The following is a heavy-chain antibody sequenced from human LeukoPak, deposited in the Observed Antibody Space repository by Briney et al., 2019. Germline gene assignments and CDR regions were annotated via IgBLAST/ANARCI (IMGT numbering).Heavy chain of an antibody. CDR1: GFTFSNYD. J-gene: IGHJ4*02. CDR3: ARDASGDGFLDY. D-gene: IGHD2-21*02. Sequence: PGGSLRLSCAASGFTFSNYDMHWVRQAPGKGLEWVSVIYSGGSTYYADSVKGRFTISRDNSKNTLYLQMNSLRAEDTAVYYCARDASGDGFLDYWGQGTLVTVSS. V-gene: IGHV3-53*01. CDR2: IYSGGST.